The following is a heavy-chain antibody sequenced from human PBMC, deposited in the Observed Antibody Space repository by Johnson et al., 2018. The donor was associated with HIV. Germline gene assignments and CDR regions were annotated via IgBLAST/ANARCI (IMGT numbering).Heavy chain of an antibody. Sequence: VQLVESGGGLVQPGRSLRLSCAASGFTFNDYAMHWVRQVPGKGLEWVSGISWNSENIAYADSVRGRFTISRDNAENSLYLQMNSLRAEDTAVFYCARDRSKLLYPFDAFDIWGQGTMVTVSS. CDR1: GFTFNDYA. V-gene: IGHV3-9*01. CDR2: ISWNSENI. J-gene: IGHJ3*02. CDR3: ARDRSKLLYPFDAFDI. D-gene: IGHD2-21*02.